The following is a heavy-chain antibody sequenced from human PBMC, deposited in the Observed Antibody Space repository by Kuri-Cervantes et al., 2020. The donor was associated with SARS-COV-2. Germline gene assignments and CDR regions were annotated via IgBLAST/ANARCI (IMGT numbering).Heavy chain of an antibody. CDR3: ATAYCGGDCYSRADAFDI. CDR1: GYTLTGLS. J-gene: IGHJ3*02. Sequence: ASVKVSCKVSGYTLTGLSMHWVRQAPGKGLEWMGGFDPEDGETIYAQKFQGRVTMTEDTSTDTAYMELSGLRSEDTAVYYCATAYCGGDCYSRADAFDIWGQGTMVTVSS. D-gene: IGHD2-21*01. CDR2: FDPEDGET. V-gene: IGHV1-24*01.